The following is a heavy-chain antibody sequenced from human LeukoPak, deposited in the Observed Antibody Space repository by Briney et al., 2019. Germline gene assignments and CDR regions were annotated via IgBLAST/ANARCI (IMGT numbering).Heavy chain of an antibody. D-gene: IGHD6-6*01. Sequence: SETLSLTCTVSGGSISSSTYFWGWIRQPPGKGLEWIGEINHSGSTNYNPSLKSRVTISVDTSKNQFSLKLSSVTAADTAVYYCARRPRPSEYSSSRGRWTDAFDIWGQGTMVTVSS. CDR3: ARRPRPSEYSSSRGRWTDAFDI. CDR1: GGSISSSTYF. V-gene: IGHV4-39*07. J-gene: IGHJ3*02. CDR2: INHSGST.